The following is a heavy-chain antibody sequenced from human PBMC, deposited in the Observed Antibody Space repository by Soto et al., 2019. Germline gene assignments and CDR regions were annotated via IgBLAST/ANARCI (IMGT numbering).Heavy chain of an antibody. CDR1: GYSISSGYY. V-gene: IGHV4-38-2*02. CDR3: ARDRWLQLDNWFDP. D-gene: IGHD1-1*01. Sequence: SETLSLTCTVSGYSISSGYYWGWIRQPPGKGLEWIGSIYHSGSTYYNPSLKSRVTISVDTSKNQFSLKLSSVTAADTAVYYCARDRWLQLDNWFDPWGQGTLVTVSS. CDR2: IYHSGST. J-gene: IGHJ5*02.